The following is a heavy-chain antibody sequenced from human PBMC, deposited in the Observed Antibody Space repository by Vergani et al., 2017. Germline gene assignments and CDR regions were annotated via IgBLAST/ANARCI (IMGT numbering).Heavy chain of an antibody. CDR1: GFTFSDYY. V-gene: IGHV3-11*01. CDR3: ARDDDFWSGYVVPFDI. J-gene: IGHJ3*02. Sequence: QVQLVESGGGLVKPGGSLRLSCAASGFTFSDYYMSWIRQAPGQGLEWVSYISSSGSTIYSADSVKGRFTITRYNAKNSLYLQMNSLRAEDTAVYYCARDDDFWSGYVVPFDIWGQGTMVTVSS. D-gene: IGHD3-3*01. CDR2: ISSSGSTI.